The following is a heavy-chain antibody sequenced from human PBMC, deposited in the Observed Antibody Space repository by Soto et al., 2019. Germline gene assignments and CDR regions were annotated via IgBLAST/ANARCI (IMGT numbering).Heavy chain of an antibody. D-gene: IGHD6-19*01. Sequence: SSETLSLTCTVSGGSISSYYWSWIRQPPGKGLEWIGYIYYSGSTNYNPSLKSRVTISVDTSKNQFSLKLSSVTAADTAVYYCARAVHSSGWYNWFDPWGQGTLVTVSS. V-gene: IGHV4-59*01. CDR2: IYYSGST. CDR3: ARAVHSSGWYNWFDP. J-gene: IGHJ5*02. CDR1: GGSISSYY.